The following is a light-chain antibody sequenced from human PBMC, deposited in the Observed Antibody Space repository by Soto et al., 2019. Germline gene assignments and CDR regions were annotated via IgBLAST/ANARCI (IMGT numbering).Light chain of an antibody. CDR1: RSILYSSNNKNY. V-gene: IGKV4-1*01. CDR3: QQYYNTPLT. Sequence: DIGLPQSPDSRAVSLGRGATINCRSSRSILYSSNNKNYLAWYQQKPGQPPQLLIYWASTRESGVPDRFSGSGSVTDFTLTISGLQAEDVALYYCQQYYNTPLTFGGGTKVEIK. J-gene: IGKJ4*01. CDR2: WAS.